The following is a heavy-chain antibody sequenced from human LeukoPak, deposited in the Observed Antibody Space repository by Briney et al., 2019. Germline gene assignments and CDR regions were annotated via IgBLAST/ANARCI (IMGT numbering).Heavy chain of an antibody. CDR1: GGSFNDYY. D-gene: IGHD2-2*01. CDR3: ARRVIVVVPDSNTTFDS. J-gene: IGHJ4*02. CDR2: INHRGSA. Sequence: PSETLSLTCSVYGGSFNDYYWSWIRQPPGKGLEWIGDINHRGSANYNPSLKSRVSMSVDTSKNQFSLRLTSVTAADTAVYYCARRVIVVVPDSNTTFDSWGQGTLVTVSS. V-gene: IGHV4-34*01.